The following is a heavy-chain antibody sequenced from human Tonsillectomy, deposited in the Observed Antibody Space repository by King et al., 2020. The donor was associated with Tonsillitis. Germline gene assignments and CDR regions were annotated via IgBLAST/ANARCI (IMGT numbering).Heavy chain of an antibody. V-gene: IGHV3-7*01. CDR1: GFTFSDYW. CDR3: ATFWSCYFDY. D-gene: IGHD3-3*01. J-gene: IGHJ4*02. CDR2: IRQDGSDK. Sequence: VQLVESGGGLVQPGGSLRLSCAASGFTFSDYWMSWVRQAPGKGLEWVANIRQDGSDKYYVDSVKGRFAISKDNAKNSLYLQMNGLRVEDTAVYYCATFWSCYFDYWGQGTLVTVSS.